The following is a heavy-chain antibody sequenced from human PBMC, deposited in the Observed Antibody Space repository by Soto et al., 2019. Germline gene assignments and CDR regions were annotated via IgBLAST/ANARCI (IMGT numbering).Heavy chain of an antibody. Sequence: QVQLVQSGAEVKKPGASVKVSCKASGNTFSNYYIHWVRQAPGQGLEWMGTINPSGGHTTYAQKFLGRVTMTRDTSTSTLYMELTSLRSADTAVYYCARGGHVVVVTAAFDYWGQGTLVTVSS. CDR3: ARGGHVVVVTAAFDY. D-gene: IGHD2-21*02. CDR1: GNTFSNYY. CDR2: INPSGGHT. J-gene: IGHJ4*02. V-gene: IGHV1-46*03.